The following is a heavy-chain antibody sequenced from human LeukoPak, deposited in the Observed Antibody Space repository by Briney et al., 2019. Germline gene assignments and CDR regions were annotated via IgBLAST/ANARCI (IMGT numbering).Heavy chain of an antibody. V-gene: IGHV1-46*01. CDR2: INPSGGST. CDR3: ARGAYYYDSSGYYYEPYYFDY. CDR1: GYTFTGYY. D-gene: IGHD3-22*01. Sequence: GASVKVSCKASGYTFTGYYMHWVRQAPGQGLEWMGIINPSGGSTSYAQKFQGRVTMTRDTSTSTVYMELSSLRSEDTAVYYCARGAYYYDSSGYYYEPYYFDYWGQGTLVTVSS. J-gene: IGHJ4*02.